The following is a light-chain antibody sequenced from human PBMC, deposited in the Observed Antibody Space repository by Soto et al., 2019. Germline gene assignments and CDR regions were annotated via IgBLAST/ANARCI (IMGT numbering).Light chain of an antibody. J-gene: IGKJ4*01. CDR3: QQRSNWPPIT. CDR1: QSVSSTY. CDR2: GPS. V-gene: IGKV3D-20*02. Sequence: EIVLTHSPGTLSLSPCERAALSCSAGQSVSSTYLAWYQQKRGQAPRLLIYGPSSRATGVPARFSGSGSGTEFTLTTSSLQSEDVAVYYCQQRSNWPPITFGGGTKVDIK.